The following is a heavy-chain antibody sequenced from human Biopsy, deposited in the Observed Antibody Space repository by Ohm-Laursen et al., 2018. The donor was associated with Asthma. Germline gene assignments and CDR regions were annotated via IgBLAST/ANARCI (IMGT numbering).Heavy chain of an antibody. D-gene: IGHD3-3*01. CDR2: ISYTGSA. V-gene: IGHV4-39*01. CDR3: ARQGYDFWSGYFDAFDI. CDR1: GGSMSSSSYY. J-gene: IGHJ3*02. Sequence: SDTLSLTCPVSGGSMSSSSYYWGWIRQPPGKGLEWMGSISYTGSAYHNPSLKSRVTISVDTSKNQFSPKLSSVTAADTAVYYCARQGYDFWSGYFDAFDIWGQGTMVTVSS.